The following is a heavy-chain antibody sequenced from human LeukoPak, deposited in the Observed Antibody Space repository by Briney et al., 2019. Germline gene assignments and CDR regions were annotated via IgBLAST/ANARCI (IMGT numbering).Heavy chain of an antibody. CDR3: ARSPLVYSSSPYYFDN. Sequence: GASVKVSCKAPGYTFTSYGISWVRQAPGQGLEWMGWISAYNGNTNYAQKLQGRVTMTTDTSTSTAYMELRRLRSDDTAVYYCARSPLVYSSSPYYFDNWGQGTLVTVSS. V-gene: IGHV1-18*01. CDR2: ISAYNGNT. J-gene: IGHJ4*02. D-gene: IGHD6-13*01. CDR1: GYTFTSYG.